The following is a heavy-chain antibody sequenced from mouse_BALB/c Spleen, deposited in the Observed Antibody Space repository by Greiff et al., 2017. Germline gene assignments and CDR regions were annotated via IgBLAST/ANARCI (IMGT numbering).Heavy chain of an antibody. CDR2: IWAGGSK. CDR1: GFSLTSYG. J-gene: IGHJ2*01. D-gene: IGHD2-4*01. V-gene: IGHV2-9*02. CDR3: DRDLSTMITKSYFDY. Sequence: QVQLKESGPGLVAPSQSLSITCTVSGFSLTSYGVHWVRQPPGKGLEWLGVIWAGGSKNYNSALMSRLSISTDNSKSQVFLEMNSLQTDDTAMYDCDRDLSTMITKSYFDYWGQGTTLTVSS.